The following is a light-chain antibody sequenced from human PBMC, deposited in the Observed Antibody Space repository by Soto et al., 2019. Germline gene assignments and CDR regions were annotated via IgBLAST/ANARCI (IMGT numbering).Light chain of an antibody. J-gene: IGKJ5*01. CDR2: AAS. Sequence: DIQMTQSPSSLSASVGDRVTITCRASQSISSYLNWYQQKPGKAPKLLIYAASSLQSGVPSRFSGSGSGTDFTLTISSLQPEDFATYYCQQRSSTLITFGHGTRLAIK. CDR3: QQRSSTLIT. V-gene: IGKV1-39*01. CDR1: QSISSY.